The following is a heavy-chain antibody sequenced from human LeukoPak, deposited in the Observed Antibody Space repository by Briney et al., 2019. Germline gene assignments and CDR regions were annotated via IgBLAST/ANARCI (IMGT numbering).Heavy chain of an antibody. D-gene: IGHD5-12*01. CDR3: ASTNVDIVATMRYAFAI. Sequence: ASVKVSCKASGYTFTRYDINGVRQATGQGLEGMGWMNPNSGNTGYAQKFQGRVTMTRNTSISTAYMELSSLRSEDTAVYYCASTNVDIVATMRYAFAIWGQGTMVTVSS. J-gene: IGHJ3*02. CDR2: MNPNSGNT. V-gene: IGHV1-8*01. CDR1: GYTFTRYD.